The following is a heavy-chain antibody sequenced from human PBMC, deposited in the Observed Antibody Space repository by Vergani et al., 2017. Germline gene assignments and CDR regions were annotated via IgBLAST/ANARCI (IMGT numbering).Heavy chain of an antibody. CDR1: GFTLSRYW. D-gene: IGHD6-13*01. CDR3: ARLGLTASRREAPVFDY. Sequence: EVQVVESGGGLVQPGGSLRLSCAATGFTLSRYWMHWVRQTPGKGFVWVARISDDGFNTNYADSVKGRFTISGDTANNTLYLQMNSLRAEDTAVYFCARLGLTASRREAPVFDYWGQGTLVTVSS. CDR2: ISDDGFNT. J-gene: IGHJ4*02. V-gene: IGHV3-74*01.